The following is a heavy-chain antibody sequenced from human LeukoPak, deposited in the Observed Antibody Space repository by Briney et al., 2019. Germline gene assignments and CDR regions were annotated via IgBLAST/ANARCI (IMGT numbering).Heavy chain of an antibody. J-gene: IGHJ4*02. V-gene: IGHV3-30-3*01. CDR3: AREIVATIGFDY. CDR1: GFTFSRSA. D-gene: IGHD5-12*01. Sequence: GRSLKLSCAASGFTFSRSAMHWVLHSPSNLLEWVAAISYDASNNYYADSVKGRFTISRDNSKSTLLLQMNSLRPEDAAVYYCAREIVATIGFDYWGQGTLVTVSS. CDR2: ISYDASNN.